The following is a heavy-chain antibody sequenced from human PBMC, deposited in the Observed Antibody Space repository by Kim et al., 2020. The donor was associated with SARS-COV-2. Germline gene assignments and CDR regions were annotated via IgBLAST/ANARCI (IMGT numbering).Heavy chain of an antibody. V-gene: IGHV3-11*01. D-gene: IGHD3-3*01. CDR3: ARVIIPPEEEYYYGMDV. J-gene: IGHJ6*02. Sequence: VKARFTSPRDHAKNSLYLQMNSLRAEDTAVYYCARVIIPPEEEYYYGMDVWGQGTTVTVSS.